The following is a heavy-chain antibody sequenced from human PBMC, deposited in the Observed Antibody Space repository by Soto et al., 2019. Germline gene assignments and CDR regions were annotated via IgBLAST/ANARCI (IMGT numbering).Heavy chain of an antibody. CDR1: GGSISSSSYY. J-gene: IGHJ4*02. V-gene: IGHV4-39*01. CDR2: IYYSGST. Sequence: SETLSLTCTVSGGSISSSSYYWGWIRQPPGKGLEWIGIIYYSGSTYYNPSLKSRVTISVDTSKNQFSLKLSSVTAADTAVYYCARLQITVGGVIDDPRFDYWGQGTLVTVSS. CDR3: ARLQITVGGVIDDPRFDY. D-gene: IGHD3-16*02.